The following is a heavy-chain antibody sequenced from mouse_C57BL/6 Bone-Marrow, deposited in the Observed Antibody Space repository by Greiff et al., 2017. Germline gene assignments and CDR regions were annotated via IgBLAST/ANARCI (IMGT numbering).Heavy chain of an antibody. Sequence: EVQVVESGEGLVKPGGSLKLSCAASGFTFSSYTMSWVRQTPEKRLEWVAYISSGGDYIYYADTVKGRFTISRDNARNTLYLQMSSLKSEDTAMYYCTRVLRYWYFDVWGTGTTVTVSS. CDR3: TRVLRYWYFDV. CDR2: ISSGGDYI. V-gene: IGHV5-9-1*02. CDR1: GFTFSSYT. J-gene: IGHJ1*03. D-gene: IGHD1-1*01.